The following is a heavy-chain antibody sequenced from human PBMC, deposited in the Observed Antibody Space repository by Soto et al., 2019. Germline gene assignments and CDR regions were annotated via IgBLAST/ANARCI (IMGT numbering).Heavy chain of an antibody. CDR2: IDPSDSYT. V-gene: IGHV5-10-1*01. Sequence: GESLKISCKGSGYSFTSYWISWVRQMPGTGLEWMGRIDPSDSYTNYSPSFQGHVTISADKSISTAYLQWSSLKASDTAMYYCARLIAARLGYYYYGMDVWGQGTTVTVSS. CDR1: GYSFTSYW. D-gene: IGHD6-6*01. J-gene: IGHJ6*02. CDR3: ARLIAARLGYYYYGMDV.